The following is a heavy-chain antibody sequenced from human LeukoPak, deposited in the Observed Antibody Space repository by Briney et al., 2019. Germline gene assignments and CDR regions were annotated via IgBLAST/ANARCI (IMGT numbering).Heavy chain of an antibody. J-gene: IGHJ4*02. CDR1: GFTFDDYA. CDR2: ISWNSGSI. CDR3: AKELGDCSSTSCYDFDY. D-gene: IGHD2-2*01. Sequence: GRSLRLSCAASGFTFDDYAMHWVRQAPGKGLEWVSGISWNSGSIGYADSVKGRFTISRDNAKNSLYLQMNSLRAEDTALYYCAKELGDCSSTSCYDFDYWGQGTLVTVSS. V-gene: IGHV3-9*01.